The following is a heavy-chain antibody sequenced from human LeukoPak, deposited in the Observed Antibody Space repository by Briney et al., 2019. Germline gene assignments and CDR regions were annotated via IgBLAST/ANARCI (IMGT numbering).Heavy chain of an antibody. Sequence: TGGSLRLSCAASGFTFSSYSMTWVRQAPGKGLEWVSSISSSSSYIYYADSVKGRFTISRDNAKNSLYLQMNSLRAEDTAVYYCARGPEQLGCDYWGQGTLVTVSS. J-gene: IGHJ4*02. CDR2: ISSSSSYI. CDR1: GFTFSSYS. CDR3: ARGPEQLGCDY. D-gene: IGHD6-13*01. V-gene: IGHV3-21*01.